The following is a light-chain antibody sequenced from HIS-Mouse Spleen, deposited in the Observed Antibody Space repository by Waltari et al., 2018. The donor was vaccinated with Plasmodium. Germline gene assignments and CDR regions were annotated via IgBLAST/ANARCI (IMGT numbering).Light chain of an antibody. Sequence: SYELTQPPSVSVSPGQTARITCPGDALPKKYAYWYKQKSGQAPVLVIYEDSNRPSGIPERFSGSSSGTMATLTISGAQVEDEADYYCYSTDSSGNHRVFGGGTKLTVL. CDR3: YSTDSSGNHRV. V-gene: IGLV3-10*01. J-gene: IGLJ3*02. CDR1: ALPKKY. CDR2: EDS.